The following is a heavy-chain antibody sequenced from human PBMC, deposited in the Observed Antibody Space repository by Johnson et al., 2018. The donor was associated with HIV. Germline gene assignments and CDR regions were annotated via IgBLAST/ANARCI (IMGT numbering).Heavy chain of an antibody. Sequence: MQLVESGGGLVQPGMSLRLSCAASGFTFDDYAMHWVRQAPGKGLEWVSTFSGSGSTTYYADSVKDRFTISRDNSNNTLYLQMNSLRAEDTAIYYCANTPPWELGKQDAFDIWGRGTMVTVSS. D-gene: IGHD3-10*01. CDR2: FSGSGSTT. V-gene: IGHV3-23*04. J-gene: IGHJ3*02. CDR3: ANTPPWELGKQDAFDI. CDR1: GFTFDDYA.